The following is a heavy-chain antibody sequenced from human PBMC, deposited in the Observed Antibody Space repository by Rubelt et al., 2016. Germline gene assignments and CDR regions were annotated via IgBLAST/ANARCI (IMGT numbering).Heavy chain of an antibody. V-gene: IGHV5-10-1*01. D-gene: IGHD4-23*01. J-gene: IGHJ5*02. CDR1: GYSFTSYW. CDR2: IDHSDPYT. Sequence: EVLLVQSGAEVKKPGESLRISCKGSGYSFTSYWISWVRQMPGKGLEWMGMIDHSDPYTNYSPSVQGNATTSADKSISTAYLQWSSRKASDTAMYYCARHAGDGGNSEDWFDPWGQGTLVTVSS. CDR3: ARHAGDGGNSEDWFDP.